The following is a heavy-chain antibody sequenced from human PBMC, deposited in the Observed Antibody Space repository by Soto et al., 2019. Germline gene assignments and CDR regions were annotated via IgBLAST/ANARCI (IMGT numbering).Heavy chain of an antibody. CDR1: GFTFSSYG. J-gene: IGHJ4*02. CDR3: AKWGKTRYSSGWLEY. V-gene: IGHV3-30*18. CDR2: ISYDGSNK. D-gene: IGHD6-19*01. Sequence: QVQLVESGGGVVQPGRSLRRSCAASGFTFSSYGMHWVRQAPGKGLEWVAVISYDGSNKYYEDSVKGRFTLSRDNSQNRLYLQMNSLRAEDTGVYYCAKWGKTRYSSGWLEYWGQGTLVTVSS.